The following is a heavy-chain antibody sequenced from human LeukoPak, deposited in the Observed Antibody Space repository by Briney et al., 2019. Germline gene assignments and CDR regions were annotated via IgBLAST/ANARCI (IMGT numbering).Heavy chain of an antibody. D-gene: IGHD1-14*01. CDR1: GYAFTNYG. CDR3: ARRGVHGTTNFTFDH. CDR2: ISADNGNT. V-gene: IGHV1-18*01. J-gene: IGHJ4*02. Sequence: ASVKVSCKASGYAFTNYGIAWVRQAPGQGLEWIGWISADNGNTNFAQKFQARVTMTTDTSTRTGYMELRSLTSNDTALYYCARRGVHGTTNFTFDHWGQGSLITVSS.